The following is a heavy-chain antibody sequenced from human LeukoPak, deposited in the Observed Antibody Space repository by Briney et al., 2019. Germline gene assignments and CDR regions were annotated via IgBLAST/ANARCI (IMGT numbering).Heavy chain of an antibody. CDR2: ISYDGSNK. V-gene: IGHV3-30*18. CDR3: AKDFYDILTGSFDY. CDR1: GFTFSSHG. D-gene: IGHD3-9*01. Sequence: GGSLRLSCAASGFTFSSHGMHWVRQAPGKGLEWVAVISYDGSNKYYADSVKGRFTISRDNSKNTLYLQMNSLRAEDTAVYYCAKDFYDILTGSFDYWGQGTLVTVSS. J-gene: IGHJ4*02.